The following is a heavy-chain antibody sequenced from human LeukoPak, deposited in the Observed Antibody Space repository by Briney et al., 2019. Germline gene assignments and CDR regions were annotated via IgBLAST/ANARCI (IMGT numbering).Heavy chain of an antibody. D-gene: IGHD3-10*01. CDR3: ASGGGYPTYYYGMHV. CDR2: IFNSGSP. Sequence: GGSLRLSCAASGFTFSSYWMSWVRQAPGKGLDWVSVIFNSGSPYYGDSVKGRFTISRDNSKNTLYLLMNSLRAEDTAVYYCASGGGYPTYYYGMHVWGQGTTVTVSS. CDR1: GFTFSSYW. V-gene: IGHV3-53*01. J-gene: IGHJ6*02.